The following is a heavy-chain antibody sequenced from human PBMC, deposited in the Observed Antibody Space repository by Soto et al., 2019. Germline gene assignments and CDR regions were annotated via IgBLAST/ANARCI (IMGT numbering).Heavy chain of an antibody. CDR3: TTDQSPLLWFGELPAY. J-gene: IGHJ4*02. CDR2: IKSKTDGGTT. CDR1: GFTFSNAW. Sequence: EVQLVESGGGLVKPGGSLRLSCAASGFTFSNAWMSWVRQAPGKGLEWVGRIKSKTDGGTTDYAAPVKGRFTISRDDSKNTLYLQMNSLKTEDTAVYYCTTDQSPLLWFGELPAYWGQGTLVTVSS. V-gene: IGHV3-15*01. D-gene: IGHD3-10*01.